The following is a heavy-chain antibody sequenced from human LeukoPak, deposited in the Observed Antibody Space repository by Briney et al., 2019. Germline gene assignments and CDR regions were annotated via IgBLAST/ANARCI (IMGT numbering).Heavy chain of an antibody. V-gene: IGHV5-51*01. D-gene: IGHD5-24*01. Sequence: GESLKISCQGSGYSFTSYWIGWVRQMPGKGLEWMGIIYPGDSDTRYSPSFQGQVTISADKSISTAYLQWSSLKASDTAMYYCASRRDGYKTRFAFDIWGQGTMVTVSS. CDR3: ASRRDGYKTRFAFDI. CDR1: GYSFTSYW. J-gene: IGHJ3*02. CDR2: IYPGDSDT.